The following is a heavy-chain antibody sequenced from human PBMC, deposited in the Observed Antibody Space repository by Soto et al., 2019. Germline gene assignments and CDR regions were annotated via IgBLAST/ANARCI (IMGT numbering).Heavy chain of an antibody. V-gene: IGHV4-4*02. D-gene: IGHD5-12*01. CDR3: ARSSGCVAISSLEP. J-gene: IGHJ4*01. CDR2: GYHTRTT. Sequence: SDTLSLTRDVSGHSFRRIKWWIWGRRPPGKGLHWHGEGYHTRTTNYNPSLKRRVTISVDKSQNHFSHNVTSVTAADTAVYYCARSSGCVAISSLEPWGTGALGTVFS. CDR1: GHSFRRIKW.